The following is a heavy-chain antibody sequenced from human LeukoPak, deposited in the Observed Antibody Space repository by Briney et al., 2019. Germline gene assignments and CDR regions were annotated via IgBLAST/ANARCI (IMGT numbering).Heavy chain of an antibody. V-gene: IGHV3-53*01. J-gene: IGHJ4*02. CDR1: GFTVSSNY. CDR3: ARGISGWIFDY. Sequence: GGSLRLSCAASGFTVSSNYMSWVRQAPGKGLEWVSVIYSGGSTYYADSVKGRFTISRDNSKNTLYLQMNSLRAEDTAVYYCARGISGWIFDYSGQGTLVTVSS. CDR2: IYSGGST. D-gene: IGHD6-19*01.